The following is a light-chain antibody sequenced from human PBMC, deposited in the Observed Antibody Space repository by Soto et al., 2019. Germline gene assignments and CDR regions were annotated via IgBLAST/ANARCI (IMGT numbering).Light chain of an antibody. V-gene: IGKV1-5*03. CDR1: QNIETG. Sequence: DIQMTQSPSTLSASIGDRVTITCRASQNIETGLAWYHQKPGQAPNLLIFKASILQIGVPSRFRGSGSGTEFSLTIDSLQPDDFATYYCQRYKRVPYTVGQRTKLEI. CDR2: KAS. CDR3: QRYKRVPYT. J-gene: IGKJ2*01.